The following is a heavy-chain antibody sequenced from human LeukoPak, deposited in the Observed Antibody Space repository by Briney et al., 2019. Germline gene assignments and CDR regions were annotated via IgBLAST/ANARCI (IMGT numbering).Heavy chain of an antibody. Sequence: GGSLRLSCAASGFTFSSYWMSWVRQAPGKGLEWVANIKQDGSEKYYVDSVKGRFTISRDNAKSSLYLQMNSLRAEDTAVYYCARNYDSSGYYLGYWGQGTLVTVSS. D-gene: IGHD3-22*01. CDR1: GFTFSSYW. V-gene: IGHV3-7*01. CDR2: IKQDGSEK. J-gene: IGHJ4*02. CDR3: ARNYDSSGYYLGY.